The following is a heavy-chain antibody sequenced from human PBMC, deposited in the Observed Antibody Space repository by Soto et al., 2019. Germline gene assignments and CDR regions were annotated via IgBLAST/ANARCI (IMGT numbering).Heavy chain of an antibody. Sequence: QVQLVQSGAEVKKHGASVKVSCTASGDTFTSYAMHWVRQAPGQRLEWMGWINAGNGNTKYSQKFQGRVTITRDTSASTAYMELSSLRSEGTAVYYCARERVGATFYYWGQGTLVTVSS. J-gene: IGHJ4*02. D-gene: IGHD1-26*01. CDR3: ARERVGATFYY. CDR1: GDTFTSYA. V-gene: IGHV1-3*01. CDR2: INAGNGNT.